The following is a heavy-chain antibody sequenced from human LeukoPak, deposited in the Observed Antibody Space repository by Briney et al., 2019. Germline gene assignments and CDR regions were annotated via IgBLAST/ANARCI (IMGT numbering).Heavy chain of an antibody. D-gene: IGHD6-13*01. CDR1: GGSISSSSYY. V-gene: IGHV4-39*01. CDR3: ARQRSYRIAAAGATANWFDP. Sequence: PSETLSLTCTVSGGSISSSSYYWGWIRQPPGKGLEWIGSIYYSGSTYYNPSLKSRVTISVDTSKNQFSLKLSSVTAADTAVYYCARQRSYRIAAAGATANWFDPWGQGTLVTVSS. J-gene: IGHJ5*02. CDR2: IYYSGST.